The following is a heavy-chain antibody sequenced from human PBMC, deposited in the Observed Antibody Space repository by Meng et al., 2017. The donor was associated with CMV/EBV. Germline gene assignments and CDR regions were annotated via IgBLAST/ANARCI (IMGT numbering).Heavy chain of an antibody. D-gene: IGHD1-26*01. Sequence: LLLTCAASGFTFSSYGMHWVRQAPGRGLEWVAVIWYDGSNKYYADSVKGRFTISRDNSKNTLYLQMNSLRAEDTAVYYCAKDRSVGFMDVWGQGTTVTVSS. J-gene: IGHJ6*02. CDR2: IWYDGSNK. CDR3: AKDRSVGFMDV. V-gene: IGHV3-33*06. CDR1: GFTFSSYG.